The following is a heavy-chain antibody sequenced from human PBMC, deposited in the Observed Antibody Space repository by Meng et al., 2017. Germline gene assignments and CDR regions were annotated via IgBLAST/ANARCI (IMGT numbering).Heavy chain of an antibody. CDR3: ARECVEVRGVSLDY. CDR1: GCSFSSYA. V-gene: IGHV3-30*01. CDR2: ISYEVSNK. Sequence: VSLVESGGGGVHHGTSLLLSLAATGCSFSSYAMHWIRQAPGKGLEWVAVISYEVSNKYYAASVKGRFTISSDNSKNTLYLQMTSLRAEDTAVYYCARECVEVRGVSLDYWGQGTLVTVSS. D-gene: IGHD3-10*01. J-gene: IGHJ4*02.